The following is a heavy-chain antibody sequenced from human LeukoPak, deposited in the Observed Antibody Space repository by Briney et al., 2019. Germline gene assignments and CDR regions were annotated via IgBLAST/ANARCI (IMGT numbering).Heavy chain of an antibody. CDR2: MNPNSGNT. V-gene: IGHV1-8*03. CDR1: GYTFTSYD. J-gene: IGHJ6*03. D-gene: IGHD6-13*01. Sequence: ASVKVSCKASGYTFTSYDINWVRQATGQGLEWMGWMNPNSGNTGYAQKFQGRVTITRNTSISTAYMELSSLRSEDTAVYYCARGIPIAAAGNYYYMDVWGKGTTVTVSS. CDR3: ARGIPIAAAGNYYYMDV.